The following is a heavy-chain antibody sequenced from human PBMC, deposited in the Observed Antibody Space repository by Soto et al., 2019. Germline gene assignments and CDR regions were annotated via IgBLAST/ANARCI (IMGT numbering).Heavy chain of an antibody. CDR3: ARGTSWQLPFDY. V-gene: IGHV4-59*01. CDR2: ISYSGST. D-gene: IGHD2-15*01. CDR1: SDSISSYY. J-gene: IGHJ4*02. Sequence: QVQLQESGPGLVKPSETLSLTCTVSSDSISSYYWSWIRQPPGKRLEWIGYISYSGSTDYNPSLKSGVTISGDTSKNQFSLKVSSVTAADTAVYYCARGTSWQLPFDYWGQGTLVTVSS.